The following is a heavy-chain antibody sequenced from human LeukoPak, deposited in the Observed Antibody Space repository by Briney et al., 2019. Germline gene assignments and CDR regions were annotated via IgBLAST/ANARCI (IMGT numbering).Heavy chain of an antibody. CDR2: IYYSGST. V-gene: IGHV4-61*05. D-gene: IGHD3-9*01. CDR3: ARVEDILTGYSMGY. Sequence: PSETLSLTCTVSGGSISSSSYYWGWIRQPPGKGLEWIGYIYYSGSTNYNPSLKSRVTISVDTSKNQFSLKLSSVTAADTAVYYCARVEDILTGYSMGYWGQGTLVTVSS. CDR1: GGSISSSSYY. J-gene: IGHJ4*02.